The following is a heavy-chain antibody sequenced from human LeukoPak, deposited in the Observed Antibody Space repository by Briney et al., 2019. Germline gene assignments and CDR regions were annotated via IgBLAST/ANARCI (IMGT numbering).Heavy chain of an antibody. CDR1: GGSISNSSFY. J-gene: IGHJ3*02. V-gene: IGHV4-39*01. Sequence: SETLSLTCTVSGGSISNSSFYWGWIRQPPGKGLECIASISYPGSTFYNPSLRSRVTISVDTSKNQFSLRLSSVTAADTAVYYCARGAPKEIQLWLRLRGVAFDIWGQGTMVTVSS. D-gene: IGHD5-18*01. CDR3: ARGAPKEIQLWLRLRGVAFDI. CDR2: ISYPGST.